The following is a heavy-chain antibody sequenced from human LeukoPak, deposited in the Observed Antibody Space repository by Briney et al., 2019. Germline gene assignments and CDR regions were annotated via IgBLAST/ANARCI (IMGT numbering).Heavy chain of an antibody. CDR2: IKQDGSEK. CDR1: GFTFSSYG. J-gene: IGHJ6*03. CDR3: ARAPLGGSGGSCYSCYYYYYYMDV. V-gene: IGHV3-7*01. D-gene: IGHD2-15*01. Sequence: PGGSLRLSCAASGFTFSSYGMSWVRQAPGKGLEWVANIKQDGSEKYYVDSVKGRFTISRDNAKNSLYLQMNSLRAEDTAVYYCARAPLGGSGGSCYSCYYYYYYMDVWGKGTTVTVSS.